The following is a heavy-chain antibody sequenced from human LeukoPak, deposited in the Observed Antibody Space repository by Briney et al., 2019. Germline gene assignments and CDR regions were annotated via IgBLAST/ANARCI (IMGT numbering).Heavy chain of an antibody. Sequence: GGSLRLSCAASGFTVSSNYMSWVRQAPGKGLEWVSVIYSGGSTYYADSVKGRFTISRDNSKNTLYLQMDSLRPGDTALYYCAKDPDGYWGQGTLVTVSS. CDR1: GFTVSSNY. CDR2: IYSGGST. D-gene: IGHD5-24*01. V-gene: IGHV3-66*01. J-gene: IGHJ4*02. CDR3: AKDPDGY.